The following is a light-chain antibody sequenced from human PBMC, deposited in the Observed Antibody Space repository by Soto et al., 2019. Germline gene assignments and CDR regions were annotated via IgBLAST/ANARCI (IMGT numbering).Light chain of an antibody. CDR2: GIS. V-gene: IGKV3-15*01. Sequence: EMVMTQSPAILSVSPGESATLSCRASQSVNSNYLAWYQQHPGQPPRLLIYGISTRATGIPARFSGSGSGTEFTLTISSLQSEDFAVYYCQQFNVWHRTFGQGTKVDIK. J-gene: IGKJ1*01. CDR1: QSVNSN. CDR3: QQFNVWHRT.